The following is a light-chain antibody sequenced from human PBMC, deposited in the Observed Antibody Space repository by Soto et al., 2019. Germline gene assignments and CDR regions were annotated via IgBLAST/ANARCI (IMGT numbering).Light chain of an antibody. J-gene: IGLJ1*01. V-gene: IGLV2-14*01. CDR3: SSYTSSSLYV. Sequence: QSALTQPASVSGSPGQSITISCTGTSSDVGGYNYVSWYQQHPGKAPKLIIYDVSNRPSGVSNRFSGSKSGNTASLTISGLQAEDEADYSCSSYTSSSLYVFGTGTKLTVL. CDR1: SSDVGGYNY. CDR2: DVS.